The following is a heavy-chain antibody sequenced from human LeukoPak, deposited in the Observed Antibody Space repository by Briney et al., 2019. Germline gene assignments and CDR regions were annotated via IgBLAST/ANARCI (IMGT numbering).Heavy chain of an antibody. Sequence: AGRSLRLSCTASGFTFGDYAMSWVRQAPGKGLEWVGFIRSKAYGGTTEYAASVKGRFTISRDDSKSIAYLQMNSLKTEDTAVYYCTRGIAAAGGPVLYYYYYMDVWGKGTTVTVSS. CDR2: IRSKAYGGTT. CDR3: TRGIAAAGGPVLYYYYYMDV. D-gene: IGHD6-25*01. J-gene: IGHJ6*03. V-gene: IGHV3-49*04. CDR1: GFTFGDYA.